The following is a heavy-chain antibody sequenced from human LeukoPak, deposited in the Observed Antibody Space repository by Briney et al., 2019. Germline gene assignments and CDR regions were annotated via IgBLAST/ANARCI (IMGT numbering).Heavy chain of an antibody. CDR1: GGSISSGSYY. D-gene: IGHD3-22*01. CDR2: IYTSGST. J-gene: IGHJ4*02. CDR3: ARDYYDSSGYPAGDY. V-gene: IGHV4-61*02. Sequence: SQTLSLTCTVSGGSISSGSYYWSWIRQPAGKGLEWIGRIYTSGSTNYNPSLKSRVTISVDTSKNQFSLKLSSVTAADTAVCYCARDYYDSSGYPAGDYWGQGTLVTVSS.